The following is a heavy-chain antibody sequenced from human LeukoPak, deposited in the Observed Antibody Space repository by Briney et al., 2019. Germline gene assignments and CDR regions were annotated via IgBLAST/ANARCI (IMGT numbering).Heavy chain of an antibody. V-gene: IGHV4-34*01. CDR1: GGSFSGYY. Sequence: PSETLSLTCAVYGGSFSGYYWSWIRQPPGKGLEWIGEINHSGSTNYNPSLKSRVTISVDTSKNQFSLKLSSVTAADTAVYYCARGDSSSKYYYYYYYMDVWGKGTTVTVSS. CDR2: INHSGST. CDR3: ARGDSSSKYYYYYYYMDV. D-gene: IGHD6-6*01. J-gene: IGHJ6*03.